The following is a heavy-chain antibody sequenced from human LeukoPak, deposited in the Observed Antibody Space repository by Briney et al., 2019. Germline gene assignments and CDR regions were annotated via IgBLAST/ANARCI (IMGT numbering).Heavy chain of an antibody. CDR3: VLGAYWNDDKNAFHI. CDR1: GFIFSNFA. D-gene: IGHD1-1*01. Sequence: GGSLRLSCAASGFIFSNFAMHWVRQAPDKGLEWLSVISHEGGSTHYADSVKGRFTVSRDNAKKSLYLQMSSLRAGDTAVYFCVLGAYWNDDKNAFHIWGPGTMVTVSS. CDR2: ISHEGGST. V-gene: IGHV3-30*14. J-gene: IGHJ3*02.